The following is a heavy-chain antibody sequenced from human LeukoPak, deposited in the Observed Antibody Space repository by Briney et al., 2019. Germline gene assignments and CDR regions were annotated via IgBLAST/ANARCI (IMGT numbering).Heavy chain of an antibody. V-gene: IGHV4-4*02. J-gene: IGHJ4*02. CDR1: GGSIVSSNW. Sequence: SETLSLTCAVSGGSIVSSNWWSWVRQPPGKGLEWIGEIYHSGSTNYSPSLKSRVTISVDKSKNLFSLKLTSVTAADTAVYYCARHGGERWLVRHYYFDYWGQGTLVTVSS. CDR3: ARHGGERWLVRHYYFDY. CDR2: IYHSGST. D-gene: IGHD6-19*01.